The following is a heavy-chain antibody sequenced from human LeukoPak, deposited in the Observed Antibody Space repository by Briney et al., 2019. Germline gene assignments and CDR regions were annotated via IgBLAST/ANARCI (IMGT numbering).Heavy chain of an antibody. D-gene: IGHD4-17*01. J-gene: IGHJ4*02. CDR3: TSGDYRGNYFDY. Sequence: GGSLRLSCTASGFTFRDYAMSWVRQAPGKGLEWVGFIRSKPNGVATEYAASVRGRFTISGDDSKSIAHLQMNSLKTEDTAVYYRTSGDYRGNYFDYWGQGTLVTVSS. V-gene: IGHV3-49*04. CDR2: IRSKPNGVAT. CDR1: GFTFRDYA.